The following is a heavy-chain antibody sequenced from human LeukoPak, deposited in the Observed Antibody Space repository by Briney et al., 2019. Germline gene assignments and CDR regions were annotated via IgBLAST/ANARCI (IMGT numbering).Heavy chain of an antibody. CDR2: IRYDGSNK. Sequence: GGSLRLSCAASGFTFSSYGMHWVRQAPGKGLEWVAFIRYDGSNKYYADSVKGRFTISRDNSMNTLYLQMNSLRAEDTAVYYCAKTMSPYYYDSSGFWGQGTLVTVSS. J-gene: IGHJ4*02. D-gene: IGHD3-22*01. CDR1: GFTFSSYG. CDR3: AKTMSPYYYDSSGF. V-gene: IGHV3-30*02.